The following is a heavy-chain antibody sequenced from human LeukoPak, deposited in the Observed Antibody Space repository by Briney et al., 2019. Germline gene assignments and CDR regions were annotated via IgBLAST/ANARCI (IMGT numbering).Heavy chain of an antibody. CDR1: GFTFSNYA. Sequence: GGSLRLSCAASGFTFSNYAMSWVRQAPGKGLEWVSGISDSGGSTYYADSVKGRFTMSRDNAKNTLYLQINSLRVEDTAVYYCARQNYGNPDYWGQGTLVTVSS. J-gene: IGHJ4*02. CDR2: ISDSGGST. D-gene: IGHD3-16*01. V-gene: IGHV3-23*01. CDR3: ARQNYGNPDY.